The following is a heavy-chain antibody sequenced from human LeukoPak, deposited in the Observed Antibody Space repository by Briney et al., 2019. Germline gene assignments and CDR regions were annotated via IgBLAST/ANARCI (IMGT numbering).Heavy chain of an antibody. V-gene: IGHV4-59*01. CDR2: IYYSGST. CDR1: GGSISSYY. Sequence: PSETLSLTCTVSGGSISSYYWSWIRQPPGKGLEWIGYIYYSGSTNYNPSLKSRVTISEDTSKNQFPLKLSSVTAADTAVYYCARRSHYGMDVWGQGTTVTVSS. J-gene: IGHJ6*02. CDR3: ARRSHYGMDV.